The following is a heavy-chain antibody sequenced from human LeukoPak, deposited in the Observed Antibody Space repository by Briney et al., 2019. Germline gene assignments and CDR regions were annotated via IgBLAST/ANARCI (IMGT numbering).Heavy chain of an antibody. CDR2: INHSGST. V-gene: IGHV4-34*01. CDR3: VRRRMIAVAGIPRPFDY. CDR1: GGSFSGYY. Sequence: SETLSLTCAVYGGSFSGYYWSWIRQPPGKGLEWIGEINHSGSTNYNPSLKSRVTISVDTSKNQFSLKLSSVTAADTAVYYCVRRRMIAVAGIPRPFDYWGQGTLVTVSS. J-gene: IGHJ4*02. D-gene: IGHD6-19*01.